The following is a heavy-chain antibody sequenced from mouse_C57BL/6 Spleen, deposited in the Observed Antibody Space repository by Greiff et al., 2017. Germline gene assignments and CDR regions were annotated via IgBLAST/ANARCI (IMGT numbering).Heavy chain of an antibody. J-gene: IGHJ2*01. CDR1: GYTFTDYE. CDR3: TRTTVVAEDFDY. Sequence: QVQLQQSGAELVRPGASVTLSCKASGYTFTDYEMHWVKQTPVHGLEWIGAIDPETGGTAYNQKFKGKAILTADKSSSTAYMELRSLTSEDSAVDYCTRTTVVAEDFDYWGQGTTLTVSS. D-gene: IGHD1-1*01. V-gene: IGHV1-15*01. CDR2: IDPETGGT.